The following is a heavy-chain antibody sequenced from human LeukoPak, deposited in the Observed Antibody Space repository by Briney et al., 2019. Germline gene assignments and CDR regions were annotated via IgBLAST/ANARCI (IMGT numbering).Heavy chain of an antibody. D-gene: IGHD1-26*01. J-gene: IGHJ3*02. CDR1: GGSISSSSYY. Sequence: SETLSLTCTVSGGSISSSSYYWGWIRQPPGKGLEWIGSIYYSGSTYYNPSLKSRVTISVDTSKNQFSLKLSSVTAADTAVYYCARDQSGSYRNNAFDIWGQGTMVTVSS. CDR3: ARDQSGSYRNNAFDI. CDR2: IYYSGST. V-gene: IGHV4-39*07.